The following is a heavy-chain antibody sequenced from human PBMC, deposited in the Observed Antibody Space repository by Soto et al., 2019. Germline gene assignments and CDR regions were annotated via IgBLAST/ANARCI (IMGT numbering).Heavy chain of an antibody. D-gene: IGHD2-15*01. CDR1: GFSLSTSGVG. CDR2: IYWDDDK. J-gene: IGHJ5*02. CDR3: AHRRAYCSGGTCYSIWFDP. Sequence: QITLKESGPTLVKPTQTLTLTCTFSGFSLSTSGVGVGWIRQPPGKALEWLALIYWDDDKRYSPSLKSRLTITKDTSKNQVVLTMTNMDPVDTATYYCAHRRAYCSGGTCYSIWFDPWGQGTVVTVSS. V-gene: IGHV2-5*02.